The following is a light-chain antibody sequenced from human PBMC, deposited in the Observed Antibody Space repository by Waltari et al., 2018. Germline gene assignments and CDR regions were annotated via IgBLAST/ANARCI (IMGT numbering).Light chain of an antibody. CDR2: DAS. J-gene: IGKJ1*01. CDR3: QQSFSSPWT. CDR1: QRIGSL. V-gene: IGKV1-5*01. Sequence: DIQMTQSPSTLSASVGDRVTITCRASQRIGSLLAWYQQKPGKAPKLLIYDASSLESGVPSRFSGSGSGTEFTLTITNLQPDDFATYFCQQSFSSPWTFGQGTTV.